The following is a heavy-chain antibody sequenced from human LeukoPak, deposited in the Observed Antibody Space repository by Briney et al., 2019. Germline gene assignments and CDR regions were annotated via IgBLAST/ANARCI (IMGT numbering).Heavy chain of an antibody. Sequence: PGGSLRLSCAASGFTFSSYAMSWVRQAPGKGLEWVSVISSNGGSTYYADSVKGRSTLSRDNSKNTLYLQMNSLRAEDTAVYYCAKESTSVVTPFDYWGQGTLVTVSS. CDR2: ISSNGGST. CDR3: AKESTSVVTPFDY. CDR1: GFTFSSYA. D-gene: IGHD4-23*01. J-gene: IGHJ4*02. V-gene: IGHV3-23*01.